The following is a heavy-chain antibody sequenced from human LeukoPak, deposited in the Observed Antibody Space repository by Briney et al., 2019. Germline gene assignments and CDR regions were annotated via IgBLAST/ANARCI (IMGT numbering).Heavy chain of an antibody. J-gene: IGHJ4*02. CDR1: GGSISSGGYY. D-gene: IGHD3-22*01. V-gene: IGHV4-30-4*01. CDR2: IYYSGST. CDR3: ARDHYDSSGYYEGDDY. Sequence: SQTLSLTCTVSGGSISSGGYYWSWIRQPPGKGLEWIGYIYYSGSTYYNPSLKSRVTISVDTSKNQFSLKLSSVTAADAAVYYCARDHYDSSGYYEGDDYWGQGTLVTVSS.